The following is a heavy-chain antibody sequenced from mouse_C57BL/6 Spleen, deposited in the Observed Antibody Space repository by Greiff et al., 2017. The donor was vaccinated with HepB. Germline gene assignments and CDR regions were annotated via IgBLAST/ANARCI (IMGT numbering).Heavy chain of an antibody. CDR3: ARISFTTVVATDFDY. D-gene: IGHD1-1*01. J-gene: IGHJ2*01. V-gene: IGHV8-8*01. CDR1: GFSLSTFGMG. CDR2: IWWDDDK. Sequence: QVQLKESGPGILQPSQTLSLTCSFSGFSLSTFGMGVGWIRQPSGKGLEWLAHIWWDDDKYYNPALKSRLTISKDTSKNQVFLKIDNVDTAYTATYYCARISFTTVVATDFDYWGQGTTLTVSS.